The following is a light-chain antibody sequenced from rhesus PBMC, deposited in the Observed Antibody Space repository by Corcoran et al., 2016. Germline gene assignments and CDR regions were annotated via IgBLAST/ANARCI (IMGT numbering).Light chain of an antibody. CDR1: QSVSSN. CDR3: QQYSNRWT. CDR2: GAS. J-gene: IGKJ1*01. V-gene: IGKV3-42*03. Sequence: EIVMTQSPATLSLSPGERATLSCRASQSVSSNLAWYQQKPGQAPRIVIYGASSRATGIPARYRGSGSGTEFTLTISSLETEDFAVYYCQQYSNRWTFGQGTKVEIK.